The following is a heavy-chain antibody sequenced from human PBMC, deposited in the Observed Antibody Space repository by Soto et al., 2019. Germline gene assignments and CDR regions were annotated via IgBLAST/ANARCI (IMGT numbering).Heavy chain of an antibody. CDR3: AKEGAYYYDSSGYYLDY. CDR1: GFTFSSYG. CDR2: ISYDGSNK. J-gene: IGHJ4*02. Sequence: QVQLVESGGGVVQPGRSLRLSCAASGFTFSSYGMHWVRQAPGKGLEWVAVISYDGSNKYYADSVKGRFTISRDNSKNTLYLQMNSLRAEDTAVYYCAKEGAYYYDSSGYYLDYWGQGTLVTVSS. V-gene: IGHV3-30*18. D-gene: IGHD3-22*01.